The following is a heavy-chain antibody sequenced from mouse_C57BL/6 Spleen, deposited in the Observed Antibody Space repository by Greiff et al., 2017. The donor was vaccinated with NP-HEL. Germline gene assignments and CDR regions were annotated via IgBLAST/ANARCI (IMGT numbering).Heavy chain of an antibody. Sequence: EVQLQQSGPELVKPGASVKISCKASGYTFTDYYMHWVKQSHGQSLEWIGDINPNNGGTSYNQKFKGKATLTADKSSSTAYMELRSLTSEDSAVYYCARIYDGYPIVFGCWGQGTTLT. J-gene: IGHJ2*01. CDR1: GYTFTDYY. CDR2: INPNNGGT. CDR3: ARIYDGYPIVFGC. D-gene: IGHD2-3*01. V-gene: IGHV1-26*01.